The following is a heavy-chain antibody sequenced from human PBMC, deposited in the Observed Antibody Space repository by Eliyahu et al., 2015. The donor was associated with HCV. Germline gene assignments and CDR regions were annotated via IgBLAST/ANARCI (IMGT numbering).Heavy chain of an antibody. Sequence: QVQLQQWGAGLLKPSGTLSLTCAVYGGSFSDYYWXWIRQPPGKGLEWIGEINHSGSTNYTPSLKSRVTISVDTSKNQFSLRLSSVTAADTAVYYCARARGGYCSGGSCFSAKYFQHWGPGTLVTVSS. CDR2: INHSGST. CDR3: ARARGGYCSGGSCFSAKYFQH. D-gene: IGHD2-15*01. CDR1: GGSFSDYY. V-gene: IGHV4-34*01. J-gene: IGHJ1*01.